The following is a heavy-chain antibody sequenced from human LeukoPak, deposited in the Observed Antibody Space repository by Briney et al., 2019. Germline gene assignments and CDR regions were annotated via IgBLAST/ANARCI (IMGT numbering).Heavy chain of an antibody. D-gene: IGHD2-2*01. V-gene: IGHV1-2*02. CDR3: AGGIVVVPAAPFDP. CDR1: GYTFTCYY. J-gene: IGHJ5*02. Sequence: GASVKVSCKASGYTFTCYYMHWVRQAPGQGREWMGWINPNSGGTNYAQKFQGRVTMTRDTSISTAYMELSRLRSDDTAVYYCAGGIVVVPAAPFDPWGQGTLVTVSS. CDR2: INPNSGGT.